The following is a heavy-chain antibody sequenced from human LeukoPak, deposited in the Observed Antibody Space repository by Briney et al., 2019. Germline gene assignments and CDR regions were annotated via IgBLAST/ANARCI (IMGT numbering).Heavy chain of an antibody. V-gene: IGHV4-39*01. J-gene: IGHJ4*02. D-gene: IGHD3-22*01. CDR3: ARLTMIVGIDY. CDR1: GGSISSSSYY. CDR2: IYYSGST. Sequence: SETLSLTCTVSGGSISSSSYYWGWIRQPPGKGLEWIASIYYSGSTYYNPSLKSRVTISVDTSKNQFSLKLSSVPAADTAVYYCARLTMIVGIDYWGQGTLVTVSS.